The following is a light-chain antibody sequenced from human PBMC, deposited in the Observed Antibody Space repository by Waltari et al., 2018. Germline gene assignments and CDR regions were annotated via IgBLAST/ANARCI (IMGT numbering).Light chain of an antibody. J-gene: IGLJ3*02. Sequence: QTVVTQEPSLTVSPGGTVTLTCASNTGAVTSTYYPTWFQQKPGQAPRGLIYSTSNKHPWTPARFSGSLLGGKAALTLSGVQLEDEAEYYCLLYFGGAWVFGGGTKLTVL. CDR2: STS. V-gene: IGLV7-43*01. CDR1: TGAVTSTYY. CDR3: LLYFGGAWV.